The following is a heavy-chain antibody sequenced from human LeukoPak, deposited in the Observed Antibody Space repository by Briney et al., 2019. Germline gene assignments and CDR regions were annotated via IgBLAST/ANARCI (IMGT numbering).Heavy chain of an antibody. Sequence: AASVKVSCKASGYTFTGYYMHWVRQAPGQGLEWMGWINPNSGGTNYAQKFQGRVTMTRDTSISTAYMELSRLRSDDTAVYYCARVRLFSSLYIPFDYWGQGTLVTVSS. V-gene: IGHV1-2*02. CDR1: GYTFTGYY. CDR3: ARVRLFSSLYIPFDY. J-gene: IGHJ4*02. CDR2: INPNSGGT. D-gene: IGHD6-19*01.